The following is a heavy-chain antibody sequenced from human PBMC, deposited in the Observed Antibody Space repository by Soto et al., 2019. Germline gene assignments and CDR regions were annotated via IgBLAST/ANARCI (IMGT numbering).Heavy chain of an antibody. CDR1: GFSFSDYH. D-gene: IGHD1-26*01. V-gene: IGHV3-11*01. J-gene: IGHJ4*02. CDR2: IGDGGTAT. Sequence: NPGGSLRLSCTASGFSFSDYHMNWIRQAPGKGLEWISYIGDGGTATDYADSVKGRFTISRDNTKNSLYLQMNSLRAEDSAVYYCARPNWSGSPYYLDSWGQGTPVTVSS. CDR3: ARPNWSGSPYYLDS.